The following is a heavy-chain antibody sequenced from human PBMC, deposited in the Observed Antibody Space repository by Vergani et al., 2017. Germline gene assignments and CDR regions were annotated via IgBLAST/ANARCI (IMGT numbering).Heavy chain of an antibody. J-gene: IGHJ4*02. V-gene: IGHV3-15*01. CDR3: TTASWIAARLSVD. D-gene: IGHD6-6*01. CDR1: GFTFSNAW. Sequence: EVQLVESGGGLVKPGGSLRLSCAASGFTFSNAWMSWVRQAPGKGLEWVGRIKSKTDGGTTDYAAPVKGRFTISRDDSKNTLYRQMNSLKTEDNAVSYCTTASWIAARLSVDWGQGTLVTVSS. CDR2: IKSKTDGGTT.